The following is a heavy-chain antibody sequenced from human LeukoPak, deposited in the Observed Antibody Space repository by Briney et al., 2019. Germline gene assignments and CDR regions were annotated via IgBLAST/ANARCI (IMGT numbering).Heavy chain of an antibody. D-gene: IGHD3-9*01. J-gene: IGHJ4*02. V-gene: IGHV4-31*03. CDR3: ASWVLRYFDWLEYFNY. CDR2: IYYSGST. CDR1: GGSISSGGYY. Sequence: SETLSLTCTVSGGSISSGGYYWSWIRQHPGKGLEWIGYIYYSGSTYYNPSLKSRVTISVDTSKNQFSLKLSSVTAADTAVYYCASWVLRYFDWLEYFNYWGQGTLVTVSS.